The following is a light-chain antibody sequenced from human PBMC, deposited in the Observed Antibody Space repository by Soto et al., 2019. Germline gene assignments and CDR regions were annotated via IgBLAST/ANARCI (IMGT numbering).Light chain of an antibody. CDR3: QQLTARRFS. CDR2: GAS. CDR1: QGNNTF. V-gene: IGKV1-9*01. Sequence: IQLTQSPSSLSASVGDRVSISCRASQGNNTFVAWYQQKSGKAPKLLIYGASTLQSGVPSRFSGSGSGTDVTLTISGRQPEDCATYYCQQLTARRFSFGQGTKLDI. J-gene: IGKJ2*01.